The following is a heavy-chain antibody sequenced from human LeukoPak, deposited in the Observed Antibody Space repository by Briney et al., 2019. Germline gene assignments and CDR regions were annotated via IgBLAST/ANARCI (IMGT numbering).Heavy chain of an antibody. CDR2: IYDGGTT. Sequence: SETLSLTCAVSGDSISSGGYCGGWIRPPRREGRGWVGGIYDGGTTYSNPSLKRRVTISVDTTNNQFSMKISSATAAHTAVYYCATETWFGGDWGQGTLVTVSS. V-gene: IGHV4-39*07. CDR3: ATETWFGGD. CDR1: GDSISSGGYC. J-gene: IGHJ4*02. D-gene: IGHD3-10*01.